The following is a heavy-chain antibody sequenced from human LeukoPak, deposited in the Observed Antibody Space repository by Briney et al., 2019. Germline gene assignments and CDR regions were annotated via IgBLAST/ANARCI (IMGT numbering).Heavy chain of an antibody. V-gene: IGHV1-2*02. CDR1: GYTFTGYY. Sequence: ASVKVSCKASGYTFTGYYMHWVRQAPGQGLEWMGWINPNSGATNYAQKFQGRVTMTRDTSISTAYMELSRLRSDDTAVYYCARVPTSSITMVRGVMRYNWFDPWGQGTLVTVSS. J-gene: IGHJ5*02. D-gene: IGHD3-10*01. CDR3: ARVPTSSITMVRGVMRYNWFDP. CDR2: INPNSGAT.